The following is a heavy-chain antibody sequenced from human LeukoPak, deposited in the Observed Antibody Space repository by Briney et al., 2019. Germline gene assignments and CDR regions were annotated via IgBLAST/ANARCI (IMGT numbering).Heavy chain of an antibody. CDR3: ARAGQWLARYAFDI. Sequence: PSETLSLTCAVYGGSFSGYYWSWIRQPPGKGLEWIGEINHSGSTNYNPSLKSRVTISVDTSKNQFSLKLSSVTAADTAVYYCARAGQWLARYAFDIWGQGTMVTVSS. V-gene: IGHV4-34*01. D-gene: IGHD6-19*01. CDR2: INHSGST. J-gene: IGHJ3*02. CDR1: GGSFSGYY.